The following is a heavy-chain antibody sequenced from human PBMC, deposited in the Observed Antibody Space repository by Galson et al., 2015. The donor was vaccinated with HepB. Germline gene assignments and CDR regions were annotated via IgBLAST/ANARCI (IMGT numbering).Heavy chain of an antibody. CDR3: ARGRPGDWMVDY. CDR2: MNPNSGNT. V-gene: IGHV1-8*01. D-gene: IGHD7-27*01. Sequence: SVKVSCKASGSTFTSYDINWVRQATGQGLEWMGWMNPNSGNTGYAQKFQGRVTMTRNTSISTAYMELSSLRSEDTAVYYCARGRPGDWMVDYWGQGTLVTVSS. J-gene: IGHJ4*02. CDR1: GSTFTSYD.